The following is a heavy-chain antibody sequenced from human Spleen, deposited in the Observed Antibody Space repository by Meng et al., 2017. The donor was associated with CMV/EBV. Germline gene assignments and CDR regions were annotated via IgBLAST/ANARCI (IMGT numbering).Heavy chain of an antibody. J-gene: IGHJ4*02. Sequence: GGSLRLSCKGTEYNFTTYWIAWVRQMPGKGLEWMGIIYPGDSDTKYSPSFQGQVTISADKSISTAYLQWSSLKASDTAMYYCARTYYFDYWGQGTLVTVSS. CDR2: IYPGDSDT. V-gene: IGHV5-51*01. CDR3: ARTYYFDY. CDR1: EYNFTTYW.